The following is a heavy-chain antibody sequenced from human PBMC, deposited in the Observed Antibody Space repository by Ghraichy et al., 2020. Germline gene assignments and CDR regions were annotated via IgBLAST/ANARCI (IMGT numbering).Heavy chain of an antibody. V-gene: IGHV1-18*01. D-gene: IGHD3-10*01. CDR3: ARALSGAGSYYYPYYGMDV. CDR2: ISTYNGKT. CDR1: GYTFTNYG. J-gene: IGHJ6*02. Sequence: ASVKVSCKASGYTFTNYGITWVRQAPGQGLEWMGWISTYNGKTYYAQNLQGRFTMTTDTSTTKGYMELRSLESDDTDVYYCARALSGAGSYYYPYYGMDVWDQGTTVTVSS.